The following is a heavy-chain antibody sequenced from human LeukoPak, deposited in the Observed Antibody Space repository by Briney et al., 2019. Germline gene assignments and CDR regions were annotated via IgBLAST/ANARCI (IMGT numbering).Heavy chain of an antibody. CDR1: GFTFSSYS. Sequence: PGGSLRLSCAASGFTFSSYSMNWVRQAPGKGLEWVSSISSSSSYIYYADSVKGRFTISRDNAKKSLYLQMNSLRAEDTAVYYCARFSGNDAFDIWGQGTMVTVSS. CDR3: ARFSGNDAFDI. CDR2: ISSSSSYI. J-gene: IGHJ3*02. D-gene: IGHD1-26*01. V-gene: IGHV3-21*01.